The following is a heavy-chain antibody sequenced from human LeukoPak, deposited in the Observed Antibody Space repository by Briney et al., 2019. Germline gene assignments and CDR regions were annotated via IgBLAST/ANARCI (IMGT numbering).Heavy chain of an antibody. CDR2: MNPNSGRT. CDR3: ASLRPEDY. CDR1: GYTLTSYD. D-gene: IGHD1-14*01. J-gene: IGHJ4*02. Sequence: ASVKVSCKASGYTLTSYDINWVRQATGQGLEWMGWMNPNSGRTGYAQNFRGRITITRNTSISTAYMELSRLRSDDTAVYYCASLRPEDYWGQGTLVTVSS. V-gene: IGHV1-8*01.